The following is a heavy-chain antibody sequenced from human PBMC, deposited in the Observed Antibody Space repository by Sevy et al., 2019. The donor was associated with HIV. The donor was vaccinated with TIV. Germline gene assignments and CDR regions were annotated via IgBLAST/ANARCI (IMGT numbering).Heavy chain of an antibody. CDR2: ISSSSSYI. V-gene: IGHV3-21*01. D-gene: IGHD6-13*01. J-gene: IGHJ4*02. CDR1: GFTFSSYS. Sequence: GRSLRLSCAASGFTFSSYSMNWVRQAPGKGLEWVSSISSSSSYIYYADSVKGRFTISRDNAKNSLYLQMNSLRAEDTAVYYCARVGYSSSWFDYWGQGTLVTVSS. CDR3: ARVGYSSSWFDY.